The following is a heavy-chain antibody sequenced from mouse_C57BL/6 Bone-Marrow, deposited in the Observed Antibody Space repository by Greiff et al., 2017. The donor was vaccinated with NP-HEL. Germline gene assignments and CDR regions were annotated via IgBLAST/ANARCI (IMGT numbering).Heavy chain of an antibody. Sequence: EVKLVESGPALVKPSQTVSLTCTVTGYSITNGNHWWNWIRQVSGSKLEWIGYISSSGSTDSNPSLKSRISITSDTSKNQLFLQLNSVTTEDIATYYCARAPVYDGSHYFDYWGQGTTLTVSS. CDR1: GYSITNGNHW. V-gene: IGHV3-4*01. D-gene: IGHD2-3*01. J-gene: IGHJ2*01. CDR3: ARAPVYDGSHYFDY. CDR2: ISSSGST.